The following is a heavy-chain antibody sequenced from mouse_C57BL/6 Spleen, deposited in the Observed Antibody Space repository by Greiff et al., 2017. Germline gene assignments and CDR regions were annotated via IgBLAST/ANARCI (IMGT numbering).Heavy chain of an antibody. Sequence: ESGPGLVKPSQSLSLTCSVTGYSITSGYYWNWIRQFPGNKLEWMGYISYDGSNNYNPSLKNRISITRDTSKNQFFLKLNSVTTEDTATYYCARDYYIAYWGQGTLVTVSA. J-gene: IGHJ3*01. CDR1: GYSITSGYY. CDR2: ISYDGSN. CDR3: ARDYYIAY. D-gene: IGHD2-12*01. V-gene: IGHV3-6*01.